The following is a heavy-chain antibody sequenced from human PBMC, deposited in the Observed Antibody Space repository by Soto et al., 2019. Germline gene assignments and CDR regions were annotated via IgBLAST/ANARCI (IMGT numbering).Heavy chain of an antibody. CDR3: AEYNTETFQRHAFDI. D-gene: IGHD4-17*01. CDR2: ISASGGTT. CDR1: GFTFSTYA. V-gene: IGHV3-23*01. Sequence: EVQLLESGGGVVQPGGSLRLSCAASGFTFSTYAMTWVRQAPGKGPEWVSSISASGGTTYYADYVKGLFTISSDNSENTLYPQMNGLSPEDTAVYYCAEYNTETFQRHAFDIWGQGTLVTVSS. J-gene: IGHJ3*02.